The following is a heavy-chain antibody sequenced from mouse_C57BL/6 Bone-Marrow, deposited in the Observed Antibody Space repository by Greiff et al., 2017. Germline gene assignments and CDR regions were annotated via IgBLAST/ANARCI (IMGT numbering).Heavy chain of an antibody. J-gene: IGHJ4*01. D-gene: IGHD1-1*01. CDR2: IYPGDGDT. CDR1: GYAFSSSW. CDR3: ARGYYRAMDY. V-gene: IGHV1-82*01. Sequence: QVQLQQSGPELVKPGASVKISCKASGYAFSSSWLNWVKQRPGKGLEWIGRIYPGDGDTNYNGKFKGKATLTADKSSSTAYMQLSSLTSEDSAVYVCARGYYRAMDYWGQGTSVTVSS.